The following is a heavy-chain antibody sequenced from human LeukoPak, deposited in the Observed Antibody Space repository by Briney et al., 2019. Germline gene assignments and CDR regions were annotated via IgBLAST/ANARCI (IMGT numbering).Heavy chain of an antibody. CDR3: ARDYPYCGGDCYSPGIDY. J-gene: IGHJ4*02. V-gene: IGHV1-46*01. Sequence: ASVKVSCKASGYTFTSYYMHWVRQAPGQGLEWMGIINPSGGSTSYAQKFQGRVTMTTDTSTSTAYMELRSLRSDDTAVYYCARDYPYCGGDCYSPGIDYWGQGTLVTVSS. CDR1: GYTFTSYY. CDR2: INPSGGST. D-gene: IGHD2-21*02.